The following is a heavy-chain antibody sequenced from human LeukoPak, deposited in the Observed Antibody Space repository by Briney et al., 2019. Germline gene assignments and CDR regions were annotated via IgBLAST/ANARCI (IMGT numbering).Heavy chain of an antibody. CDR3: ARDVGPYYDSSGYPGI. J-gene: IGHJ4*02. Sequence: SETLSLTCTVSGGSISSGGYYWSWIRQHPGTGLEWIGYIYYSGSTYYNPSLKSRVTISVDTSKNQFSLKLSSVTAADTAVYYCARDVGPYYDSSGYPGIWGQGTLVTVSS. V-gene: IGHV4-31*03. CDR1: GGSISSGGYY. D-gene: IGHD3-22*01. CDR2: IYYSGST.